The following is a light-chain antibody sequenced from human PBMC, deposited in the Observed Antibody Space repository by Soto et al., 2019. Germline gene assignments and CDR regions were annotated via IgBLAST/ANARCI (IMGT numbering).Light chain of an antibody. CDR2: EVT. Sequence: QSALTQPPSASGSPGQSVTISCTGTSSDVGGYNYVSWYQQHPGKAPKLIIYEVTQRPSGVPDRFSGSKSGNTASLTVSGIQTEDEADYYCSSYAGSDNFGVFGGGTKVTV. J-gene: IGLJ3*02. CDR1: SSDVGGYNY. CDR3: SSYAGSDNFGV. V-gene: IGLV2-8*01.